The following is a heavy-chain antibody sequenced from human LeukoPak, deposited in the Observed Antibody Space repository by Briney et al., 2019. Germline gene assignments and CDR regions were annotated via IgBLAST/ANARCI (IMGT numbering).Heavy chain of an antibody. V-gene: IGHV3-30*04. CDR3: ARGGWGLGVLAAKATGFKGDYYFDY. CDR2: ISYDGSNK. J-gene: IGHJ4*02. CDR1: GFTFSSYA. D-gene: IGHD2-2*01. Sequence: GGSLRLSCATSGFTFSSYAMHWVRQAPGKGLEWVAVISYDGSNKYYADSVQGRFTISRDNSKNTLYLQMNSLRAEDTAVYYCARGGWGLGVLAAKATGFKGDYYFDYWGQGTLVTVSS.